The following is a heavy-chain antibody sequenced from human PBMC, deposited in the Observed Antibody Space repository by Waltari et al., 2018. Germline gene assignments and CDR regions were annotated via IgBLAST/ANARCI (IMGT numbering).Heavy chain of an antibody. V-gene: IGHV3-7*03. J-gene: IGHJ4*02. CDR1: GFTFRGYW. CDR3: SDPPSDF. D-gene: IGHD2-21*01. CDR2: IKPDGSET. Sequence: EVQLVESGGGLVQPGGSLSLAWLISGFTFRGYWMTWVRQAPGKGLEWLASIKPDGSETHIVESVKGRFTISRDNAKNSLYLQMSSLRTEDTAVYYCSDPPSDFWGQGTLVIVSS.